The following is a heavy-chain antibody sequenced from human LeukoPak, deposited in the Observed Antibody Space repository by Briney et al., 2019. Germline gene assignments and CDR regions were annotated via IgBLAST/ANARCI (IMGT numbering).Heavy chain of an antibody. Sequence: SETLSLTCTVSGGSISSYYWSWIRQPPGKGLEWIGYIYYSGSTNYNPSLKSRVTISVDTSKNQFSLKLSSVTAADTAVYYRARGYCSSTSCYYFDYWGQGTLVTVSS. D-gene: IGHD2-2*01. J-gene: IGHJ4*02. CDR2: IYYSGST. CDR3: ARGYCSSTSCYYFDY. CDR1: GGSISSYY. V-gene: IGHV4-59*01.